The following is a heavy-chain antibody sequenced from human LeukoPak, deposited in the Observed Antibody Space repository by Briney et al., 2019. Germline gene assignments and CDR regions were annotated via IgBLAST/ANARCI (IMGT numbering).Heavy chain of an antibody. V-gene: IGHV3-7*01. CDR1: GFTFSSYW. CDR3: SKDRDYVWGSYRYDY. J-gene: IGHJ4*02. CDR2: IKQDGSEK. D-gene: IGHD3-16*02. Sequence: PGGSLRLSCAASGFTFSSYWMSWVRQAPGKGLEWVAHIKQDGSEKYYVDSVKGRFTISRDNAKNSLYLQMNSLRAEDTAVYYCSKDRDYVWGSYRYDYLGQGTIVTVSS.